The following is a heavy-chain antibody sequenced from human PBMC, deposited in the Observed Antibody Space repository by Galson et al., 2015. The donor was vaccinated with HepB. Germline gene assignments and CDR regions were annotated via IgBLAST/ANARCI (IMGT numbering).Heavy chain of an antibody. CDR3: ARDRSSSWPRTYYYGIDV. CDR2: INPNSGGT. Sequence: SVKVSCKASGYTFTGYYMHWVRQAPGQGLEWMGRINPNSGGTNYAQKFQGRVTMTRDTSISTAYMELSRLRSDDTAVNYCARDRSSSWPRTYYYGIDVWGQGTTVTVSS. D-gene: IGHD6-13*01. V-gene: IGHV1-2*06. J-gene: IGHJ6*02. CDR1: GYTFTGYY.